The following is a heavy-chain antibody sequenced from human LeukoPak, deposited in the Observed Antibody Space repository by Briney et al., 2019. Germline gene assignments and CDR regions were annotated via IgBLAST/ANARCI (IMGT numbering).Heavy chain of an antibody. Sequence: GGSLRLSCAASGLTFSDSTMHWVRQAPGKGLEWVSSISSSSNYIYYADSVKGRFTISRDNAKNSLYLQMNSLRAEDTAVYYCAREPGDSSGWSEWGQGTLVTVSS. J-gene: IGHJ4*02. V-gene: IGHV3-21*01. D-gene: IGHD6-19*01. CDR2: ISSSSNYI. CDR1: GLTFSDST. CDR3: AREPGDSSGWSE.